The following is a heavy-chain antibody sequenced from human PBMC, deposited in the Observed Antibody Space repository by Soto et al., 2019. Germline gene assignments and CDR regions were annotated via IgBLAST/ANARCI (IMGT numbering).Heavy chain of an antibody. Sequence: XETLSLTCPVSGFSISGSDWSWIRQTPGKVLEWVGYIHYSGSTNYNPSLKSRVTMSVDSAKNQFSLQLSSVTVADTAVYFCTKYRRTDAEGDSFDYWGQGDLVTVSS. D-gene: IGHD2-2*01. J-gene: IGHJ4*02. V-gene: IGHV4-59*01. CDR1: GFSISGSD. CDR3: TKYRRTDAEGDSFDY. CDR2: IHYSGST.